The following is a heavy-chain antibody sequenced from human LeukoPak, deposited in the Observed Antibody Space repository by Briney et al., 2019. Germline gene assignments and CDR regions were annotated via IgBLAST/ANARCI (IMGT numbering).Heavy chain of an antibody. CDR2: ISSSGSYI. CDR1: GFTFSSYS. J-gene: IGHJ4*02. CDR3: TTLSIVVVPAATGY. V-gene: IGHV3-21*01. Sequence: GGSLRLSCAASGFTFSSYSMNWVRQAPGKGLEWVSSISSSGSYIYYADSVKGRFTISRDNAKNSLYLQMNSLRAEDTAVYYCTTLSIVVVPAATGYWGQGTLVTVSS. D-gene: IGHD2-2*01.